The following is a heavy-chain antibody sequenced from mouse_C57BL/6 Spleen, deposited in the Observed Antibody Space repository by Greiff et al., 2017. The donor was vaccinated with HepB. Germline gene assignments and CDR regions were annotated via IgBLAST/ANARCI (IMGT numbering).Heavy chain of an antibody. D-gene: IGHD1-1*01. CDR2: INYDGSST. J-gene: IGHJ1*03. Sequence: EVHLVESEGGLVQPGSSMKLPCTASGFTFSDYYMAWVRQVPEKGLEWVANINYDGSSTYYLDSLKSRFIISRDNAKNILYLQMSSLKSEDTATYYCARGHYYGSSSRYFDVWGTGTTVTVSS. CDR1: GFTFSDYY. V-gene: IGHV5-16*01. CDR3: ARGHYYGSSSRYFDV.